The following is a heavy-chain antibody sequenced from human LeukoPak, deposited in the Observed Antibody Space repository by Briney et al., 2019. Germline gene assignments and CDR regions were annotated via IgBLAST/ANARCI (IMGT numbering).Heavy chain of an antibody. V-gene: IGHV1-2*02. D-gene: IGHD2-2*02. CDR2: INPNSGGT. Sequence: ASVKVSCKASGYTFTGYYMHWVRQAPGQGLEWMGWINPNSGGTNYAQKFQGRVTMTRDTSISTAYMELSRLRSDDTAVYYCARDFSDIVVVPAAIVDIWGQGTMVTASS. J-gene: IGHJ3*02. CDR1: GYTFTGYY. CDR3: ARDFSDIVVVPAAIVDI.